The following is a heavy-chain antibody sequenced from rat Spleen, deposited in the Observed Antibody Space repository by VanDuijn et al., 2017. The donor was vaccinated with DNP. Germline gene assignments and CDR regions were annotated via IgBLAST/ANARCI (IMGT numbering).Heavy chain of an antibody. D-gene: IGHD4-3*01. CDR3: ARGTAIAY. CDR2: IQSGGST. CDR1: GFSLTSYH. V-gene: IGHV2-27*01. J-gene: IGHJ3*01. Sequence: QVQLKESGPGLVQPSQTLSLTCTVSGFSLTSYHVHWVRQPPGKGLEWMGRIQSGGSTDYNSALKSRLSISRDTSKSQVFLKMNSVQTEDTAMYFCARGTAIAYWGQGTLVTVSS.